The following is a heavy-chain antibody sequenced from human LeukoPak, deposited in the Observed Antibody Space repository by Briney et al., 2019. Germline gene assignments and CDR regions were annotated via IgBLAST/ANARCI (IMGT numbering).Heavy chain of an antibody. Sequence: ASVKVSCKASGYTFTSYGITWVRQAPGQGLEWMGWISGYNGNTNYALRLQGRVTMTTDTSTNTAYMELRSLRSDDTAVYFCARTSGGDGSGSYYVHWFDPWGQGTLVTVSS. J-gene: IGHJ5*02. V-gene: IGHV1-18*01. CDR1: GYTFTSYG. CDR3: ARTSGGDGSGSYYVHWFDP. CDR2: ISGYNGNT. D-gene: IGHD3-10*01.